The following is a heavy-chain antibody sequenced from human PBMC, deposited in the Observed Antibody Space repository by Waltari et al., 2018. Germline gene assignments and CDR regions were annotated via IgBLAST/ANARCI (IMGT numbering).Heavy chain of an antibody. CDR2: SIPSLGTA. J-gene: IGHJ6*02. CDR3: ARPHPMYYYYYGMDV. V-gene: IGHV1-69*01. CDR1: GGTFSSYA. Sequence: QVQLVQSGAEVKKPGSSVKVSCKASGGTFSSYAISWVRQAPGQGLEWMGGSIPSLGTANYGQKVQGRGTITADESTSTAYMELSSLRTEDTAVYYCARPHPMYYYYYGMDVWGQGTTVTVSS.